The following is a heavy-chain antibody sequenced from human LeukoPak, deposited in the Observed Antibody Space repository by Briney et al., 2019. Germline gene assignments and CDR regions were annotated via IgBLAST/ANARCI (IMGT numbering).Heavy chain of an antibody. CDR3: AKDRQQLVRGVFGYFDY. V-gene: IGHV3-30*18. CDR1: GFTFSSYG. CDR2: ISYDGSNK. J-gene: IGHJ4*02. D-gene: IGHD6-13*01. Sequence: GGSLRLSCAASGFTFSSYGMHWVRQAPGKGLEWVAVISYDGSNKYYADSVKGRFTISRDNSKNTLYPQMNSLRAEDTAVYYCAKDRQQLVRGVFGYFDYWGQGTLVTVSS.